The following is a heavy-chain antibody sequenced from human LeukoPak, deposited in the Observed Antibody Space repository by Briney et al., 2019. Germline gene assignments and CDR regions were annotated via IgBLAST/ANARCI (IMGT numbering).Heavy chain of an antibody. J-gene: IGHJ4*02. Sequence: PSETLSLTCTVSGGSIRGYYWSWIRQPPGKGLEWIGYIYSSGSTNYNPSLKSRITISVDTSNNQFSLKLTSVTAADTAVYYCARFTYDDHGKNHYLHYWGQGNLVTVSS. CDR3: ARFTYDDHGKNHYLHY. V-gene: IGHV4-59*08. D-gene: IGHD4-17*01. CDR1: GGSIRGYY. CDR2: IYSSGST.